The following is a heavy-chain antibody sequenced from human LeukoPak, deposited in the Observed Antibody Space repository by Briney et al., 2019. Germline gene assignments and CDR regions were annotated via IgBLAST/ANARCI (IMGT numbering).Heavy chain of an antibody. Sequence: PSETLSLTCTVSGGSISSGSYYWSWIRQPAGKGLEWIGRIYTSGSTNYNPSLKSRVTISVDTSKNQFSLKLSSVIAADTAVYYCARHGKYSGYARDAFDIWGQGTVVTVSS. CDR1: GGSISSGSYY. D-gene: IGHD5-12*01. V-gene: IGHV4-61*02. CDR3: ARHGKYSGYARDAFDI. J-gene: IGHJ3*02. CDR2: IYTSGST.